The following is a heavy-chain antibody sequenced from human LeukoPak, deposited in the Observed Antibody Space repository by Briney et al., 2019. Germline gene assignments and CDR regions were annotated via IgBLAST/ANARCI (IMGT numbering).Heavy chain of an antibody. J-gene: IGHJ4*02. Sequence: GGSLRLSCAASGFTFSSYSMNWVRQAPGEGLEWVSGISWNSGSIGYADSVKGRFTISRDNAKNSLYLQMNSLRAEDTALYYCAKDALLFGVVTATNFDYWGQGTLVTVSS. CDR2: ISWNSGSI. V-gene: IGHV3-9*01. D-gene: IGHD3-3*01. CDR1: GFTFSSYS. CDR3: AKDALLFGVVTATNFDY.